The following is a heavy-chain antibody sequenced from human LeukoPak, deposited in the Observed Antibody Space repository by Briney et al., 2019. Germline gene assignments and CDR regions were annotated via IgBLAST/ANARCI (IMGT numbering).Heavy chain of an antibody. CDR2: INPNSGGT. J-gene: IGHJ4*02. CDR1: GYTFTSYG. CDR3: ARDRYGGLDY. Sequence: GASVKVSCKASGYTFTSYGISWVRQAPGQGLEWMGWINPNSGGTNYAQKFQGRVTMTRDTSISTAYMELSRLRSDDTAVYYCARDRYGGLDYWGQGTLVTVSS. V-gene: IGHV1-2*02. D-gene: IGHD4-17*01.